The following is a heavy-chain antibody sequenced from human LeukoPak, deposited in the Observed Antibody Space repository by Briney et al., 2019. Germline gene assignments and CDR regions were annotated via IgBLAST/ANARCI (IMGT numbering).Heavy chain of an antibody. J-gene: IGHJ6*02. CDR1: GDTFTSYY. D-gene: IGHD7-27*01. CDR3: ARDWGGYLDHGLDV. V-gene: IGHV1-46*01. Sequence: ASVKVSCKASGDTFTSYYIHWVRQAPGQGLEWMGLINPSDGSTNYAQKFQGGVTMTRDTSTSTVYMELSSLRSEDTAVFYCARDWGGYLDHGLDVWGQGTTVTVSS. CDR2: INPSDGST.